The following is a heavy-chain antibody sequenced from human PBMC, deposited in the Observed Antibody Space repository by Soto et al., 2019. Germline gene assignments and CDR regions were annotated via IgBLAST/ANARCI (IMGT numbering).Heavy chain of an antibody. Sequence: ASVKVSCKASGYTLTELSMHWVRQAPGKGLEWMGSFEPEDGETIYAQNFQGRVTLTGDTSADTAYMELSSLRSEDTAMYYCATVDYYGSGYDYWGQGSLVTVSS. D-gene: IGHD3-10*01. CDR2: FEPEDGET. CDR3: ATVDYYGSGYDY. V-gene: IGHV1-24*01. CDR1: GYTLTELS. J-gene: IGHJ4*02.